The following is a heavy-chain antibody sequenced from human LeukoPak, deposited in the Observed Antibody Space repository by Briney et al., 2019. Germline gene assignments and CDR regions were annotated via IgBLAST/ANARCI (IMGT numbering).Heavy chain of an antibody. Sequence: PGGSLRLSCAASGFTFDDYGMSWVRQAPGKGLEWVSGINWNGGSTGYADSVKGRFTISRDNAKNSLYLQMNSLRAEDTALYYCARSLTGTTLYYWFDPWGQGTLVTVSS. CDR3: ARSLTGTTLYYWFDP. D-gene: IGHD1-7*01. J-gene: IGHJ5*02. CDR1: GFTFDDYG. CDR2: INWNGGST. V-gene: IGHV3-20*04.